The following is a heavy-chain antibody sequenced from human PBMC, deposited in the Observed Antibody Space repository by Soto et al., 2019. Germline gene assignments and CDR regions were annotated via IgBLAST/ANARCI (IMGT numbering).Heavy chain of an antibody. CDR3: AKATATGGGAFDI. CDR2: ILVGGST. D-gene: IGHD2-8*02. Sequence: PGGSLRLSCAASGFTCSSYDMSWVRQAPGKGLEWVSTILVGGSTHYPDSVKGRFTISRDNSKNTAFLQVNSLTAGDTAVYYCAKATATGGGAFDICGQGTVVTVSS. CDR1: GFTCSSYD. J-gene: IGHJ3*02. V-gene: IGHV3-23*01.